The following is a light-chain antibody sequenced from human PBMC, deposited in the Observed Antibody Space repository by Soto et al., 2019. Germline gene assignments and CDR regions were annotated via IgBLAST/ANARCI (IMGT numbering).Light chain of an antibody. Sequence: EIVLTQSPGTLPLPPGERATLSCRASQSVSSSYLAWSQQKPGQAPRPLIYGASSRATGIPDRFSGSGSGTAYSLIISSREPDDDVVYYCRQRCNWHSTFGQGTRLEIK. V-gene: IGKV3D-20*02. J-gene: IGKJ5*01. CDR3: RQRCNWHST. CDR2: GAS. CDR1: QSVSSSY.